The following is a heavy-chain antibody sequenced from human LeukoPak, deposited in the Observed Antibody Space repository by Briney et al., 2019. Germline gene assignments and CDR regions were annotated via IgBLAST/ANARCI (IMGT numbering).Heavy chain of an antibody. CDR1: GFTFSNYG. CDR2: ISSSSSYI. Sequence: GGSLRLSCAASGFTFSNYGMNWVRQAPGKGLEWVSSISSSSSYIYYADSVKGRFTISRDNAKNSLYLQMNSLRAEDTAVYYCARASTYSGWSDFDYWGQGTLVTVSS. V-gene: IGHV3-21*01. D-gene: IGHD6-19*01. J-gene: IGHJ4*02. CDR3: ARASTYSGWSDFDY.